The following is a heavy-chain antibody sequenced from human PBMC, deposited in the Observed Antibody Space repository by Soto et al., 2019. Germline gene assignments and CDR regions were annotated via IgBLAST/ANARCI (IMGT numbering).Heavy chain of an antibody. D-gene: IGHD2-15*01. CDR2: ILWNSGSI. J-gene: IGHJ6*02. Sequence: EVQLVESGGGLVQPGRSLRLSCAASGFTFDDYAMHWVRHDPGNGLEWVSGILWNSGSIGYADSVKGRFTISRDNAKNSLYLQMNSLRAEDTALYYCAKDRASVVAATPSPYYYDGMDFWGQGTTVTVSS. CDR1: GFTFDDYA. CDR3: AKDRASVVAATPSPYYYDGMDF. V-gene: IGHV3-9*01.